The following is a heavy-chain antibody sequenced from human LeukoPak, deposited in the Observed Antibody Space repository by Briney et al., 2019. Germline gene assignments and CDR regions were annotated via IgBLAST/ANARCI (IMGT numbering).Heavy chain of an antibody. D-gene: IGHD5-18*01. Sequence: GGSLRLSCAASGFTFSSYWMHWVRHAPGKGLVWVSRIKSDGSTTTYADSVKGRFTISRDNAKNTLYLQMNSLRAEDTAVYYCARVVDTHFDHWGQGTLVTVSS. CDR1: GFTFSSYW. CDR2: IKSDGSTT. V-gene: IGHV3-74*01. CDR3: ARVVDTHFDH. J-gene: IGHJ4*02.